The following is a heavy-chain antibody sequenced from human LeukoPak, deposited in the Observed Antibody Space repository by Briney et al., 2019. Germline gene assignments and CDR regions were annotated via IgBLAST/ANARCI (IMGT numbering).Heavy chain of an antibody. V-gene: IGHV4-34*01. D-gene: IGHD3-22*01. Sequence: SETLSLTCAVYGGSFSGYYWSWIRHPPGKGLEWIGEINHSGSTNYNPSLKSRVTISVDTSKNQFSLKLSSVTAADTAVYYCARENRIYYESSGYKSFDYWGQGTLVTVSS. CDR1: GGSFSGYY. CDR2: INHSGST. CDR3: ARENRIYYESSGYKSFDY. J-gene: IGHJ4*02.